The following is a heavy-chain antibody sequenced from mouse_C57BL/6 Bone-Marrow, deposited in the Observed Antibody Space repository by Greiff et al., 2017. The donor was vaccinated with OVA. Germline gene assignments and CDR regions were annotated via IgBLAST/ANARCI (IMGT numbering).Heavy chain of an antibody. V-gene: IGHV1-81*01. D-gene: IGHD1-1*01. CDR3: AGRPVDGAMDY. J-gene: IGHJ4*01. Sequence: QVQLQQSGAELARPGASVKLSCKASGYTFTSYGISWVKQRTGQGLEWIGEIYPRSGNTYYNERFKGKATLTADKSSSTAYMELRSLTSEDSAVYFCAGRPVDGAMDYWGQGTSVTVSS. CDR1: GYTFTSYG. CDR2: IYPRSGNT.